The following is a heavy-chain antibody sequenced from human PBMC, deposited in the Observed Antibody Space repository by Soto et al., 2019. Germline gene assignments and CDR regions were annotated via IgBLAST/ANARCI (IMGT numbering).Heavy chain of an antibody. CDR2: IIPIFGTA. D-gene: IGHD2-15*01. CDR1: GGTFSSYA. V-gene: IGHV1-69*01. Sequence: QVQLVQSGAEVKKPGSSVKVSRKASGGTFSSYAISWVRQAPGQGLEWMGGIIPIFGTANYAQKFQGRVTITADESTSTAFMELSSLRSEDTAVYYCARAGSYCSGGICYTPFDSWGQGTLVTVSS. J-gene: IGHJ4*02. CDR3: ARAGSYCSGGICYTPFDS.